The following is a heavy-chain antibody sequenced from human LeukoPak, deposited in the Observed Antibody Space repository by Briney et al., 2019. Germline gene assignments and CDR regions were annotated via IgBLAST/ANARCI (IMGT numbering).Heavy chain of an antibody. CDR3: AKGDSTGTAQYFRH. CDR2: ISGSGGST. J-gene: IGHJ1*01. D-gene: IGHD1-1*01. V-gene: IGHV3-23*01. CDR1: GFTFSSYA. Sequence: GGSLRLSCAASGFTFSSYAMGWVRQAPGKGLEWVSAISGSGGSTYYADSVKGRFTISRDNSKNTLYLRMNSLRAEDTAVYYCAKGDSTGTAQYFRHWGQGTLVTVSS.